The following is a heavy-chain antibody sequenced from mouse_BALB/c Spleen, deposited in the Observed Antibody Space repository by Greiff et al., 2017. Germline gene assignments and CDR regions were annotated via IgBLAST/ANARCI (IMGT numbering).Heavy chain of an antibody. Sequence: VMLVESGGGLVQPGGSRKLSCAASGFTFSSFGMHWVRQAPEKGLEWVAYISSGSSTIYYADTVKGRFTISRDNPKNTLFLQMTSLRSEDTAMYYCARWLLSYAMDYWGQGTSVTVSS. J-gene: IGHJ4*01. D-gene: IGHD2-3*01. V-gene: IGHV5-17*02. CDR1: GFTFSSFG. CDR2: ISSGSSTI. CDR3: ARWLLSYAMDY.